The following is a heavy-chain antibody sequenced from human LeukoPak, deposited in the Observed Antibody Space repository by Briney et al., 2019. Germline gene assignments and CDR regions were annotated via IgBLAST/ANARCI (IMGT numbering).Heavy chain of an antibody. Sequence: SETLSLTCGVSGGSISNTNWWTWVRQPPGKGLEWIGEVNLQGSTNYNPSLKSRVTISVDTSKNQFSLSLSSVTAADAAVYYCARRQILTGSWWYFDYWGQGTLVTVSS. J-gene: IGHJ4*02. D-gene: IGHD3-9*01. CDR3: ARRQILTGSWWYFDY. V-gene: IGHV4-4*02. CDR2: VNLQGST. CDR1: GGSISNTNW.